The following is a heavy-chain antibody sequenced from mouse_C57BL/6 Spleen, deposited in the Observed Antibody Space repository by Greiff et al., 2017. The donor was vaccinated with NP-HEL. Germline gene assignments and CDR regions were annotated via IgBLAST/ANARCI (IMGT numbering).Heavy chain of an antibody. CDR1: GYTFTDYE. V-gene: IGHV1-15*01. CDR2: IDPETGGT. D-gene: IGHD1-1*01. CDR3: TRFPGSSLAMDY. Sequence: VQLQQSGAELVRPGASVTLSCKASGYTFTDYEMHWVKQTPVHGLEWIGAIDPETGGTAYNQKFKGKAILTADKSSSTAYMELRSLTSEDSAVYYCTRFPGSSLAMDYWGQGTSVTVSS. J-gene: IGHJ4*01.